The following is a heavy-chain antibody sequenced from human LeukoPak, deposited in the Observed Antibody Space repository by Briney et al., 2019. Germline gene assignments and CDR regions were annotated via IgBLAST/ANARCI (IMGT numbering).Heavy chain of an antibody. D-gene: IGHD3-16*02. Sequence: SETLSLTCAVYGGSFSGYYWSWIRQPPGKGLEWIGEINHSGSTNYNSSLKSRLTMSVDTSKNQFSLHLASVTAADTAVYYCAKGGESSLPFDYWGQGTLVTVSS. CDR1: GGSFSGYY. CDR3: AKGGESSLPFDY. V-gene: IGHV4-34*01. J-gene: IGHJ4*02. CDR2: INHSGST.